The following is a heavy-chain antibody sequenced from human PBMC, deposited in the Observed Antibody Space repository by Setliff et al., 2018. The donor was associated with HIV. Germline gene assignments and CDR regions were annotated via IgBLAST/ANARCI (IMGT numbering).Heavy chain of an antibody. CDR1: GGSISSSNW. J-gene: IGHJ4*02. CDR3: ARDRPYSGYPD. CDR2: IYHSGST. D-gene: IGHD5-12*01. Sequence: SETLSLTCAVSGGSISSSNWWGWVRQPPGKGLEWIGEIYHSGSTNYNPSLKRRVTIPVDKSKNQFSLKLSSVTAADTAVYYCARDRPYSGYPDWGQGTLVTVSS. V-gene: IGHV4-4*02.